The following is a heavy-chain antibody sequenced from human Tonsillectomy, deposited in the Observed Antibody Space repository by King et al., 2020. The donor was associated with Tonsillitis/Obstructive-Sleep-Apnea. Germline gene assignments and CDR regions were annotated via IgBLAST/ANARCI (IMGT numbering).Heavy chain of an antibody. CDR3: AKDFHIIGPFAY. V-gene: IGHV3-30*18. J-gene: IGHJ4*02. D-gene: IGHD3-10*01. Sequence: VQLVESGGGVVQPGRSLRLSCAASGFTFSSYGMHWVRQAPGKGLEWVAVISYDGYNKYYADSVRGRFTISRDNSKNTLYLQMNSLRPEDTAVYYCAKDFHIIGPFAYWGQGTLVTVSS. CDR2: ISYDGYNK. CDR1: GFTFSSYG.